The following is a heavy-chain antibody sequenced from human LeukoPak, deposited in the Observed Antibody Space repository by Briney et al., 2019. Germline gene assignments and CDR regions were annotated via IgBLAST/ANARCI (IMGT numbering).Heavy chain of an antibody. CDR1: GGSITNYY. D-gene: IGHD1-26*01. J-gene: IGHJ4*02. CDR3: ARQGELAIDY. CDR2: IYNTGRT. V-gene: IGHV4-59*08. Sequence: SETLSLTCSVSGGSITNYYWSWIRQSPEKGLEWIGFIYNTGRTNYNPSLQSRVTMSIDTSKNQFSLKLSSVPAADTAVYYCARQGELAIDYWGQGTLVTVSS.